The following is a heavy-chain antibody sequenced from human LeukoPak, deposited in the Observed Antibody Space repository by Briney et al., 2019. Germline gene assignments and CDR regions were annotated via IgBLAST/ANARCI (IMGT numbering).Heavy chain of an antibody. CDR2: TQGKTHRGTT. Sequence: WICRAPGKGLEWAGFTQGKTHRGTTEDAASVKGRSTISRDDSKSIAYLQMNSLKTEDTAVYYCSRDGNYYDSDYYYYMDVWGKGTTVTISS. J-gene: IGHJ6*03. V-gene: IGHV3-49*02. D-gene: IGHD3-22*01. CDR3: SRDGNYYDSDYYYYMDV.